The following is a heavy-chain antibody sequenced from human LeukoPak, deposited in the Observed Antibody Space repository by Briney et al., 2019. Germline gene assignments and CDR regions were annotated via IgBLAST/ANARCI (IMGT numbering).Heavy chain of an antibody. CDR2: ISWNSGSI. CDR3: AKGSITGTPGSFDY. Sequence: SLRLSCAASGFTFDDYAMHWVRQAPGKGLEWVSGISWNSGSIGYADSVKGRFTISRDNAKNSLYLQMNSLRAEDTALYYCAKGSITGTPGSFDYWGQGTLVTVSS. V-gene: IGHV3-9*01. D-gene: IGHD1-20*01. J-gene: IGHJ4*02. CDR1: GFTFDDYA.